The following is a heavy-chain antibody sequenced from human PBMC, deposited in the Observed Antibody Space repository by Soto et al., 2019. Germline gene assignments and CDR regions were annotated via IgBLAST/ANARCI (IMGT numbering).Heavy chain of an antibody. D-gene: IGHD2-21*02. CDR1: GGSISSGDYY. CDR3: ARDVGGNSRYNWFDP. Sequence: QVQLQESGPGLVKPSQTLSLTCTVSGGSISSGDYYWSWIRQPPGKGLEWIGYIYYSGSTYYNPSLKSRVTTSVDTSKNQFSLKLSSVTAADTAVYYCARDVGGNSRYNWFDPWGQGTLVTVSS. CDR2: IYYSGST. V-gene: IGHV4-30-4*01. J-gene: IGHJ5*02.